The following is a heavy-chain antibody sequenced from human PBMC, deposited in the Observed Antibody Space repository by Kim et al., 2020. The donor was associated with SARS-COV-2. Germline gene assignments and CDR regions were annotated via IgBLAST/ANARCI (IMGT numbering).Heavy chain of an antibody. D-gene: IGHD6-13*01. J-gene: IGHJ6*02. CDR1: GFTFSSYW. V-gene: IGHV3-7*01. CDR3: AISVYSRWFVDDGMDL. CDR2: IKQDGSEK. Sequence: GGSLRLSCVASGFTFSSYWMSWVRQAPGTGLEWVANIKQDGSEKYYVDSVKGRFTISRDNAKNFLFLEMNSLRPEDTAVYYCAISVYSRWFVDDGMDLWGQGTTVTVSS.